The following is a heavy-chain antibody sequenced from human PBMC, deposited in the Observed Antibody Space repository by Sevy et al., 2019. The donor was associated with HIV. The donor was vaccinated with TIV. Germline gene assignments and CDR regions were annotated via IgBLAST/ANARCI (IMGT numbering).Heavy chain of an antibody. CDR1: GLSVSDNY. CDR3: ARDSYYDASGYYYYYYGMDV. D-gene: IGHD3-22*01. J-gene: IGHJ6*02. V-gene: IGHV3-66*01. Sequence: GGSLRLSCAASGLSVSDNYMNWVRQAPGKGLELVSVIYSNGRTYYADSVKGRFTISSDNSKNTLYLHMNNLRPEDTAVYYCARDSYYDASGYYYYYYGMDVWGQGTTVTVSS. CDR2: IYSNGRT.